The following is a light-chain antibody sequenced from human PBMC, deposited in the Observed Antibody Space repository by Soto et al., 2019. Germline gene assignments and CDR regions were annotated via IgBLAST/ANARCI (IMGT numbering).Light chain of an antibody. J-gene: IGKJ1*01. CDR1: QSVSSGY. V-gene: IGKV3-20*01. CDR2: GAS. Sequence: EIVLTQSPGTLSLSPGERATLSCRASQSVSSGYLAWYQQKPGQAPRPLIYGASRRAIGIPERFSGSGSGTDFTLTISRLEPEDFAVYYCQQYGSSPWTFGQGTKLEIK. CDR3: QQYGSSPWT.